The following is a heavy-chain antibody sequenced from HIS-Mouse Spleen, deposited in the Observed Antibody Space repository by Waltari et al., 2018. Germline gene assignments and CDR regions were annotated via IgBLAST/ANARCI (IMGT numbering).Heavy chain of an antibody. J-gene: IGHJ2*01. D-gene: IGHD6-13*01. CDR3: AREIPYSSSWYDWYFDL. CDR1: GGSISSSSYV. Sequence: QLQLQESGPGRVKPSETLSLTSTVSGGSISSSSYVWGWLRQPPGKGLEWIGSVYYGGSTYYNPSLMSRVTISVDTSKNQFSLKLSSVTAADTAVYYCAREIPYSSSWYDWYFDLWGRGTLVTVSS. CDR2: VYYGGST. V-gene: IGHV4-39*07.